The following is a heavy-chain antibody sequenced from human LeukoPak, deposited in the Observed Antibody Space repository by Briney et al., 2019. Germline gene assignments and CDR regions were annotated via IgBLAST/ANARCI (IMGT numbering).Heavy chain of an antibody. CDR2: IIPILGIA. D-gene: IGHD3-10*01. V-gene: IGHV1-69*04. J-gene: IGHJ4*02. CDR3: ARDRVMGGSGSYYNYFDY. Sequence: GASVKVSCKASGGTFSSYAISWVRQAPGQGLEWMGRIIPILGIANYAQKFQGRVTITADKSTSTAYMELSSLRSEDTAVYYCARDRVMGGSGSYYNYFDYWGQGTLVTVSS. CDR1: GGTFSSYA.